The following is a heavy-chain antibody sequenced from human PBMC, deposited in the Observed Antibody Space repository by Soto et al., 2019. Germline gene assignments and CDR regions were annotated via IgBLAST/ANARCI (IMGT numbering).Heavy chain of an antibody. Sequence: EVQLLESGGGLIQPGGSLRLSCVASGFTFSNYAMRWVRQAPGKGLEWVSGISISGGTTYYADSVKGRFTLSRDNSKNTLYLQMSSLRADDTAVYYCAPPYYYGSGSYSWGQGTLVTVSS. V-gene: IGHV3-23*01. CDR1: GFTFSNYA. CDR3: APPYYYGSGSYS. CDR2: ISISGGTT. D-gene: IGHD3-10*01. J-gene: IGHJ5*02.